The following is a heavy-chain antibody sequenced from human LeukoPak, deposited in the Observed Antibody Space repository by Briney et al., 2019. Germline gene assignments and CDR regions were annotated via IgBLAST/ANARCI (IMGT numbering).Heavy chain of an antibody. CDR2: IRYDGSNK. CDR1: GFTFSSYG. J-gene: IGHJ3*02. Sequence: GGSLRLSCAASGFTFSSYGMHWVRQAPGKGLEWVAFIRYDGSNKYYADSVKGRFTISRDNSKNTLYLQMNSLRAEDTAVYYCAKAPDDSSAKNAFDIWGQGTMVTVSS. CDR3: AKAPDDSSAKNAFDI. V-gene: IGHV3-30*02. D-gene: IGHD3-22*01.